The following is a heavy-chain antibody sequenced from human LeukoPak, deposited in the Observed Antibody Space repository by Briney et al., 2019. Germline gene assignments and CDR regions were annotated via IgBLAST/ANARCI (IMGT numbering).Heavy chain of an antibody. V-gene: IGHV4-59*01. Sequence: SETLSLTCTVSGGSISSYYWSWIRQPPGKGLEWIGYIYYSGSTNYNPSLKSRVTISVDTSKNQFSLRLSSVTAADTAVYFCARAPLSGTYYTDAFDIWGQGTMVTVSS. CDR1: GGSISSYY. J-gene: IGHJ3*02. D-gene: IGHD1-26*01. CDR2: IYYSGST. CDR3: ARAPLSGTYYTDAFDI.